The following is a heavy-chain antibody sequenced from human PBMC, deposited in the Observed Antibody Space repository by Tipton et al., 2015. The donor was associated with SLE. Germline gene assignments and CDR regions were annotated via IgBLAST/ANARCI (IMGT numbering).Heavy chain of an antibody. CDR3: AKGAYDFWSGYYTGDWYFDL. CDR2: ISSSGSTI. D-gene: IGHD3-3*01. CDR1: GFTVSSNY. V-gene: IGHV3-11*04. J-gene: IGHJ2*01. Sequence: GSLRLSCAASGFTVSSNYMSWVRQAPGKGLEWVSYISSSGSTIYYADSVKGRFTISRDNSKNTLYLQMNSLRAEDTAVYYCAKGAYDFWSGYYTGDWYFDLWGRGTLVTVSS.